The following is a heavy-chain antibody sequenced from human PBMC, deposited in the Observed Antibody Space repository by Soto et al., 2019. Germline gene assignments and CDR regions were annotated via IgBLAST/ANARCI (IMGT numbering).Heavy chain of an antibody. D-gene: IGHD5-12*01. Sequence: EVQLLESGGALVQPGGSLRLSCAASGFTFSRYAMRWVRQAPGKGLEWVSSISVSGGSTYYADSVKGRFTVSRDNSKNKLYLQMNSLRAEDTAVYYCAKRDIVAAMKGYWGQGTLVTVSS. CDR2: ISVSGGST. CDR3: AKRDIVAAMKGY. CDR1: GFTFSRYA. J-gene: IGHJ4*02. V-gene: IGHV3-23*01.